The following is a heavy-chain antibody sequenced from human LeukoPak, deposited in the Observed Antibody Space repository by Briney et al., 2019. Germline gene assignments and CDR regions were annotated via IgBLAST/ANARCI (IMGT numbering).Heavy chain of an antibody. CDR3: ARTYYVILGGGYFDY. D-gene: IGHD3-9*01. Sequence: SQTLSLTCTVSGGSISSGGYYWSWTRQPPGKGREWIGYIYHSGSTYYNPSLKSRVTISVDRSKNQFSLKLSSVTAADTAVYYCARTYYVILGGGYFDYWGQGTLVTVSS. V-gene: IGHV4-30-2*01. CDR2: IYHSGST. CDR1: GGSISSGGYY. J-gene: IGHJ4*02.